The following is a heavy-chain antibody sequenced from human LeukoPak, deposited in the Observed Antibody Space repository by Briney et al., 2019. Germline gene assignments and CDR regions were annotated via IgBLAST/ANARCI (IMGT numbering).Heavy chain of an antibody. J-gene: IGHJ3*02. CDR2: ISHSGST. V-gene: IGHV4-38-2*02. CDR1: GYSISSGYY. Sequence: PSETLSLTCTVSGYSISSGYYWGWIRQPPGKGLKWIGSISHSGSTYYNPSLKSRVTISVDTSKNQFSLKLSSVTAADTAVYYCARDHRIAARPAFDIWGQGTMVTVSS. CDR3: ARDHRIAARPAFDI. D-gene: IGHD6-6*01.